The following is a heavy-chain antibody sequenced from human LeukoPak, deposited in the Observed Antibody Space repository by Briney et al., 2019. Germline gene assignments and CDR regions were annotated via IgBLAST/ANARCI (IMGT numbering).Heavy chain of an antibody. D-gene: IGHD2/OR15-2a*01. CDR2: MNPNSGNT. J-gene: IGHJ5*02. Sequence: VASVKVSCKASGYTFTSYDINWVRQATGQGLEWMGWMNPNSGNTGYAQKFQGRVTMTRNTSISTAYMELSSLRSEDTAVYYCARDHYRVNYFLYESGWFDPWGQGTLVTVSS. V-gene: IGHV1-8*01. CDR1: GYTFTSYD. CDR3: ARDHYRVNYFLYESGWFDP.